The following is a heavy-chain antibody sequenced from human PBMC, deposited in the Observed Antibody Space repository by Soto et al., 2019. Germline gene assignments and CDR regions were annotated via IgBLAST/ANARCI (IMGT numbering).Heavy chain of an antibody. CDR3: ERLRFLEWLRYNWFDP. CDR2: INHSGST. CDR1: GGSFSGYY. V-gene: IGHV4-34*01. D-gene: IGHD3-3*01. J-gene: IGHJ5*02. Sequence: LPETLSLTCSLYGGSFSGYYWSSILDPPLKGLEWIGEINHSGSTNYNPSLKSRVTISVDTSKNQFSLKLSSVTAADTDVYYCERLRFLEWLRYNWFDPWGQGTLVPVSS.